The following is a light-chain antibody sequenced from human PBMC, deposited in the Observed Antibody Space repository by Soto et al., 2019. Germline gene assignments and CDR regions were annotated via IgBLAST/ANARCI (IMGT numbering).Light chain of an antibody. J-gene: IGKJ5*01. CDR3: QQYGSSPRIT. Sequence: IVLTQSPGTLSLSPGERATLSCRASQSVSSSYLAWYQQKPGQAPRLLIYGASSRATGIPDRFSGSGSGTDFTLTISRLEPEDFAVYYYQQYGSSPRITFGQGTRLEIK. CDR1: QSVSSSY. V-gene: IGKV3-20*01. CDR2: GAS.